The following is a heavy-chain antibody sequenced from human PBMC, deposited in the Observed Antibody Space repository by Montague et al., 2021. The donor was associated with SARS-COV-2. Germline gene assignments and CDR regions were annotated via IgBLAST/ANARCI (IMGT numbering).Heavy chain of an antibody. Sequence: SLRLSCAASGFTFSRQGMNWVRPAPGKGLEWVSVIDGNGGGIFYADSVKGRFTISRDNSKNTLYLQLNSLRGDDTAVYYCAKEVATAGPWYYGLDVWGQGTTVTVSS. D-gene: IGHD6-13*01. J-gene: IGHJ6*02. V-gene: IGHV3-23*01. CDR3: AKEVATAGPWYYGLDV. CDR2: IDGNGGGI. CDR1: GFTFSRQG.